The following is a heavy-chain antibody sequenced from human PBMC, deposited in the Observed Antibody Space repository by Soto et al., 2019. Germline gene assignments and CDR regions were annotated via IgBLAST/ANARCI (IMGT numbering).Heavy chain of an antibody. D-gene: IGHD5-12*01. Sequence: EVQLVESGGGLIQPGGSLRLSCAASGFTISTNYLTWVRQAPGKGLEWVSLIYSGSSTYYADSVKGRFTISRDNSKNTLYLQMNSLRAEDTAVYYCARGFKWLDYWGQGTLVTVSS. CDR2: IYSGSST. J-gene: IGHJ4*02. CDR1: GFTISTNY. CDR3: ARGFKWLDY. V-gene: IGHV3-53*01.